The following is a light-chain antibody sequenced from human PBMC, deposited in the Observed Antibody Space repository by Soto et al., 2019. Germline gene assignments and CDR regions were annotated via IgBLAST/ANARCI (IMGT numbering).Light chain of an antibody. J-gene: IGKJ4*01. V-gene: IGKV1-9*01. Sequence: DIQLTQSPSLLSASVGDGVTITCRASQGISSYLAWYQQKPGKAPKLLISAASILQSGVPSRFSGSGSGTEFTLTISSLQPEDFATYYCQQLNSNPLAFGGGTKVEIK. CDR2: AAS. CDR3: QQLNSNPLA. CDR1: QGISSY.